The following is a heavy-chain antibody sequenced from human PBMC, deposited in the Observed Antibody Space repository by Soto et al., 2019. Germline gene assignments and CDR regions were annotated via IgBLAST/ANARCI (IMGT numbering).Heavy chain of an antibody. J-gene: IGHJ4*02. D-gene: IGHD3-22*01. V-gene: IGHV3-23*01. CDR2: ISGSGGST. CDR3: AKAHQVPNYYDSSGYYDY. CDR1: GFTFSSYA. Sequence: EVQLLESGGGLVQPGGSLRLSCAASGFTFSSYAMSWVRQAPGKGLEWVSAISGSGGSTYYADSVKGRFTISRDNSKNTLYLQMNSLRAEDTAVYYCAKAHQVPNYYDSSGYYDYWGQGTLVTVSS.